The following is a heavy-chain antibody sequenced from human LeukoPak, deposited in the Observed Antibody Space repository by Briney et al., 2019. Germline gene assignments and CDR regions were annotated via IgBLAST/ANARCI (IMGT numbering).Heavy chain of an antibody. CDR2: VSGSGGAT. V-gene: IGHV3-23*01. D-gene: IGHD1-1*01. CDR1: GFTFNNYA. CDR3: AKNRGGTYKYYMDV. Sequence: GGSLRLSCAASGFTFNNYAVSWVRQAPGMGLEWLSYVSGSGGATYYAASVKGRFTISRDNSKNTVYLQMGSLRAEDTAVYYCAKNRGGTYKYYMDVWGNGTTVTVSS. J-gene: IGHJ6*03.